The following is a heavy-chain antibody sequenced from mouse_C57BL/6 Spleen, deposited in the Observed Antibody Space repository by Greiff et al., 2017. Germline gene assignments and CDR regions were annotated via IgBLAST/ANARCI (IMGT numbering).Heavy chain of an antibody. J-gene: IGHJ2*01. CDR2: IDPSDSET. V-gene: IGHV1-52*01. Sequence: QVQLKEPGAELVRPGSSVKLSCKASGYTFTSYWMHWVKQRPIQGLEWIGNIDPSDSETHYNQKFKDKATLTVDKSSSTAYMQLSSLTSEDSAVYYCARVIYDGYWGYFDYWGQGTTLTVSS. CDR3: ARVIYDGYWGYFDY. CDR1: GYTFTSYW. D-gene: IGHD2-3*01.